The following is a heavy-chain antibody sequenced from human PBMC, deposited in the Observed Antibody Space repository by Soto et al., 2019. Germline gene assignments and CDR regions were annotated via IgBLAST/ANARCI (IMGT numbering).Heavy chain of an antibody. Sequence: GESLTISCKGSGYSFTSYWIGWVRQMPGKGREWMGIIYPGDSDTRYSPSFQGQVTISADKSISTAYLQWSSLKASDTAMYYCARGVLRFLEWTGGYYGMDVWGQGTTVTVSS. J-gene: IGHJ6*02. CDR3: ARGVLRFLEWTGGYYGMDV. D-gene: IGHD3-3*01. V-gene: IGHV5-51*01. CDR1: GYSFTSYW. CDR2: IYPGDSDT.